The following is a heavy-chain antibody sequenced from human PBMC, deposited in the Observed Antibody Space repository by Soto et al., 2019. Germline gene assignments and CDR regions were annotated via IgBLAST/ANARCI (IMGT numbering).Heavy chain of an antibody. Sequence: QVQLQESGPGLVKPSQTLSLTCTVSGGSISSGGYYWTWIRQHPGKGLEWIGYIYYSGSTYYNPSLKSRVTISVYTSKNQFSLKLSSVTAADTAIYYCAGTSMTTETDYYYYYMDVWGKGTTVTVSS. D-gene: IGHD4-17*01. CDR1: GGSISSGGYY. J-gene: IGHJ6*03. CDR3: AGTSMTTETDYYYYYMDV. CDR2: IYYSGST. V-gene: IGHV4-31*03.